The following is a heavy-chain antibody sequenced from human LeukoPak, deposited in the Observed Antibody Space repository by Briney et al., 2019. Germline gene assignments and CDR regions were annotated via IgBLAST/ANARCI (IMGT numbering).Heavy chain of an antibody. J-gene: IGHJ4*02. D-gene: IGHD2-15*01. CDR1: GFTFSIYT. Sequence: PGGSLRLSCVASGFTFSIYTMTWFRQAPGKGLEWVSSISGSGDNTYFADSVKGRFTPSRDNSRNTLFLQMDSLRVEDTAVYYCAKAKGGLWGQGTLVTVS. V-gene: IGHV3-23*01. CDR3: AKAKGGL. CDR2: ISGSGDNT.